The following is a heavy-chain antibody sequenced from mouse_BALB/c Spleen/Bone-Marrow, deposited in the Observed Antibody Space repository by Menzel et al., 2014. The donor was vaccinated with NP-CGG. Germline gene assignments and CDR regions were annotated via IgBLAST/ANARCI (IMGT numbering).Heavy chain of an antibody. CDR3: TRPGYYGYQDV. D-gene: IGHD1-2*01. CDR1: GFDFSRYW. Sequence: VQLQQSGGGLVQPGGSLKLSCAASGFDFSRYWMTWVRQAPGKGLEWIGEINPDSSTINYTPSLKDKFIISRDNAKNALYLQVSKVRSEDTALYYCTRPGYYGYQDVWGAGTTVTVSS. V-gene: IGHV4-1*02. CDR2: INPDSSTI. J-gene: IGHJ1*01.